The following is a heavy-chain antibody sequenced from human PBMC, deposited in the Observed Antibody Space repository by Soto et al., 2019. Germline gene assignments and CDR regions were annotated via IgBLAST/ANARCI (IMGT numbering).Heavy chain of an antibody. CDR1: GFTFSSYG. J-gene: IGHJ4*02. Sequence: QVQLVESGGGVVQPGRSLRLSCAASGFTFSSYGMHWVRQAPGKGLEWVAVISYDGSNKYYADSVKGRFTISRDNSKNTLYLQMNSLRAEDTAVYYCAKDRDSGYGLYYWGQGTLVTVSS. CDR2: ISYDGSNK. D-gene: IGHD5-12*01. V-gene: IGHV3-30*18. CDR3: AKDRDSGYGLYY.